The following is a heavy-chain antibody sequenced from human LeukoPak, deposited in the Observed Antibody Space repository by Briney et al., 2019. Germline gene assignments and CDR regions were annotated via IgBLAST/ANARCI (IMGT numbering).Heavy chain of an antibody. CDR1: GDSVSINSAA. D-gene: IGHD3-22*01. Sequence: SQTLSLTCAISGDSVSINSAAWNWIRQSPSRGLEWLGRTYYRSKWYNDYAVSVKSRITINPDTSKNQFSLQLNSVTPEDTAVYYCARSPDRHYYDSSGYYPNWGQGTLVTVSS. CDR3: ARSPDRHYYDSSGYYPN. CDR2: TYYRSKWYN. V-gene: IGHV6-1*01. J-gene: IGHJ4*02.